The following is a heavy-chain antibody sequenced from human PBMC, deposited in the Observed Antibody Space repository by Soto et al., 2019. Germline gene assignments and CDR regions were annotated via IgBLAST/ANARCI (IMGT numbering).Heavy chain of an antibody. Sequence: EVQLVESGGGLLQPGRSLRLSCVASGFTFDDYAMHWVRQAPGKGLEWVSGISWNSGSIGYADSVKGRVTISRDNAKNALYLQMNSLRAEDTALYYCAKYIMVRGVYYYYYMDVWGKGTTVTVSS. CDR3: AKYIMVRGVYYYYYMDV. D-gene: IGHD3-10*01. V-gene: IGHV3-9*01. CDR2: ISWNSGSI. J-gene: IGHJ6*03. CDR1: GFTFDDYA.